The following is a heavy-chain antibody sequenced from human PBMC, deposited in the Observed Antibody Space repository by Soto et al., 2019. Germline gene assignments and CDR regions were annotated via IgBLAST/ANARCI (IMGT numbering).Heavy chain of an antibody. D-gene: IGHD2-2*01. CDR3: AKDRGGTSGLDH. CDR1: GFTFNSYA. Sequence: XGSLRLCCTASGFTFNSYAMNWVRKAPGKGLEWVSDISGSGGSTYYADSVKGRFTISRDNSKNTLYLQMNSLRAEDTAVYFCAKDRGGTSGLDHRGPGTLVTVSS. V-gene: IGHV3-23*01. J-gene: IGHJ4*02. CDR2: ISGSGGST.